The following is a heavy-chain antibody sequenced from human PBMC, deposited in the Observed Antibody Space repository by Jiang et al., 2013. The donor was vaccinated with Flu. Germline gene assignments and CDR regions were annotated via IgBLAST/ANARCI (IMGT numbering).Heavy chain of an antibody. CDR1: GYTFSGYY. V-gene: IGHV1-2*04. Sequence: VQLVESGAEVKKPGASVKVSCKASGYTFSGYYIHWVRQAPGQGLEWMGWINPNSGATSYAQKFQDWVTMTRDTSINTAYMDLSRLRSDDTAIYYCARVRTWEPGSFDYRGDQGTSGHRL. CDR3: ARVRTWEPGSFDYR. D-gene: IGHD3-16*02. J-gene: IGHJ3*01. CDR2: INPNSGAT.